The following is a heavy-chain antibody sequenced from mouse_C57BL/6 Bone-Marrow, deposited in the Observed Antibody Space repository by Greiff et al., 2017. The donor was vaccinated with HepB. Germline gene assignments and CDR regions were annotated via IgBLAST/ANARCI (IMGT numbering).Heavy chain of an antibody. V-gene: IGHV1-50*01. J-gene: IGHJ1*03. CDR2: IDPSDSYT. D-gene: IGHD1-1*01. CDR1: GYTFTSYW. CDR3: ARYGPYYGSSYWYFDV. Sequence: VQLQQPGAELVKPGASVKLSCKASGYTFTSYWMQWVKQRPGQGLEWIGEIDPSDSYTTYNQKFKGKATLTVDTSSSTAYMQLSSLTSEDSAVYYCARYGPYYGSSYWYFDVWGTGTTVTVSS.